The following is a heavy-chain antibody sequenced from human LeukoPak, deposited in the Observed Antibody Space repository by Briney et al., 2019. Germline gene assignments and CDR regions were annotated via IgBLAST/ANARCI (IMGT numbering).Heavy chain of an antibody. V-gene: IGHV4-39*07. J-gene: IGHJ4*02. D-gene: IGHD3-22*01. CDR3: ARDTYYYDSSGYWADY. CDR1: GGSISSSSYY. CDR2: IYYSGST. Sequence: PSETLSLTCTVSGGSISSSSYYWGWIRQPPGKGLEWIGSIYYSGSTNYNPSLKSRVTMSVDTSKNQFSLKLSSVTAADTAVYYCARDTYYYDSSGYWADYWGQGTLVTVSS.